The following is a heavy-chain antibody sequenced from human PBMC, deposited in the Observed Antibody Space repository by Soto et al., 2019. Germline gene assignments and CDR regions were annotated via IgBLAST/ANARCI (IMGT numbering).Heavy chain of an antibody. J-gene: IGHJ4*02. CDR1: SGSFSGYY. V-gene: IGHV4-34*01. CDR3: ARSVTHFSCTGGYTVLLYF. CDR2: INHSGVT. D-gene: IGHD2-2*02. Sequence: SETLSLTCAVFSGSFSGYYWSWIRQPPGKGLEWIGDINHSGVTNYNPSLKSRVTLSVDTSRNHFSLKLTSVTAADTAVYYCARSVTHFSCTGGYTVLLYFCGQGTLVIVSA.